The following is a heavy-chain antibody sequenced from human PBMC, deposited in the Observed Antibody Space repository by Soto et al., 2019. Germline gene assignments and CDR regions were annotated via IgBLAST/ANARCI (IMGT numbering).Heavy chain of an antibody. J-gene: IGHJ4*02. CDR2: FDLENGET. V-gene: IGHV1-24*01. CDR3: AIEVRRRNQFDN. Sequence: ASVXVSFKCSLYTLTCLSRHVLRQAPGEGLECMGCFDLENGETIYAQRFQGRVTMTEESSADTHYMELSSLRSEDTDVYYCAIEVRRRNQFDNWGQGTMVTVSS. D-gene: IGHD3-10*01. CDR1: LYTLTCLS.